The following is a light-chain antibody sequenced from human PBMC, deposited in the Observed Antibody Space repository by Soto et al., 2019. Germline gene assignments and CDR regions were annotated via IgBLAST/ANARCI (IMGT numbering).Light chain of an antibody. CDR1: QSVSSN. CDR3: QQYNNWPPG. CDR2: GAS. J-gene: IGKJ5*01. Sequence: EIVMRQSPATLSVSPGERATLSCRASQSVSSNLAWYQQKPGQAPRLLIYGASTRATGIPARFSGSGSGTEFTLTISSLQCEDFAVYYCQQYNNWPPGFGQGTRLEIK. V-gene: IGKV3-15*01.